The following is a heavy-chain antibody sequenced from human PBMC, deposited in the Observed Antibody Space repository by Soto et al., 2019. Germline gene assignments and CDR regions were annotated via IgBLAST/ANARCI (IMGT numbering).Heavy chain of an antibody. Sequence: XSVKASCKTSVYTFTNYHIHWVRQAPGQGLEWLGIINPSDGGTGYAQKFQGRVTMTRDTSTSTVYMDMSSLRSEDTAVYYCARVAHQSLDYWGLGTLVTVSS. D-gene: IGHD5-12*01. CDR1: VYTFTNYH. CDR3: ARVAHQSLDY. J-gene: IGHJ4*02. CDR2: INPSDGGT. V-gene: IGHV1-46*01.